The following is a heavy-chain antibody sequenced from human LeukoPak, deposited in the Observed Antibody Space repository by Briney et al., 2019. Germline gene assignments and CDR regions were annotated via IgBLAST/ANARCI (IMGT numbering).Heavy chain of an antibody. V-gene: IGHV1-69*01. J-gene: IGHJ4*02. D-gene: IGHD3-3*01. CDR2: ILPIFGTA. Sequence: SVKVSCKASGGTFGSYAISWVRQAPGQGLEWMGGILPIFGTANYAQKFQGRVTITADESTSTAYMELSSLRSEDTAVYYCAAGNPYYDFWSGYYFYFDYWGQGTLVTVSS. CDR3: AAGNPYYDFWSGYYFYFDY. CDR1: GGTFGSYA.